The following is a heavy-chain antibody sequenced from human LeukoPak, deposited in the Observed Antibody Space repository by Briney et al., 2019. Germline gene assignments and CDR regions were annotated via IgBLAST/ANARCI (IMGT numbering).Heavy chain of an antibody. CDR1: GGSIIGYY. CDR2: IYTSGST. V-gene: IGHV4-4*09. CDR3: ARQSCSSTSCPHRNVFDI. Sequence: SQTLSLTCTVSGGSIIGYYWTWIRHPPGKGLEWVGYIYTSGSTNYNPSLKSGFTISVDMSKNQFSLQLSSVTAADTAVYYCARQSCSSTSCPHRNVFDIWGQGTMVTVAP. J-gene: IGHJ3*02. D-gene: IGHD2-2*01.